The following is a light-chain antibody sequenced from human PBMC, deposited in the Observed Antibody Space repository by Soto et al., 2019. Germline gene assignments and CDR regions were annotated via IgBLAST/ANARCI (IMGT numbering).Light chain of an antibody. CDR2: DAS. V-gene: IGKV3-11*01. Sequence: EIVLTQSPATLSLSPGERATLSCRASQSVRSSLAWYQQKPGQAPRLLIYDASTRATGIPARFSGSGSGTDFTLTISSLEPEDFAVYYCQQRRSWPQFTFGPGTKVDIK. CDR1: QSVRSS. J-gene: IGKJ3*01. CDR3: QQRRSWPQFT.